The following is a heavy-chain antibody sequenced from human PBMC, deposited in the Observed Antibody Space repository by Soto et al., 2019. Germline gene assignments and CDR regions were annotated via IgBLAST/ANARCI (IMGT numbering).Heavy chain of an antibody. Sequence: QVQLQESGPGLVKPSETLSLTCTVSGGSIGSYYWNWIRQPPGKGLEWIGYIYYSGSTNYNPSLKSRVTISVATSKNQFSLKLSSVTAADTAVYYCARDGGFYYGMDVWGQGTTVTVSS. CDR1: GGSIGSYY. J-gene: IGHJ6*02. V-gene: IGHV4-59*01. CDR2: IYYSGST. CDR3: ARDGGFYYGMDV. D-gene: IGHD3-3*01.